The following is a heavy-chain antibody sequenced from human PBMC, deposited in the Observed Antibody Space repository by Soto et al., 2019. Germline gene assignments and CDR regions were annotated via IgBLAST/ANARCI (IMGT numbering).Heavy chain of an antibody. Sequence: QLQLQESGPGLVKPSETLSLTCIVSGGSISRTGYYWGWIRQPPGKGLEWIGTFYYSGSTYYNPARKSRFAISVDTAETQFSLKLSSVTAADTAVYYCASRHPRGYCSGGSCPDAFDNCGQGTMVTVSS. CDR3: ASRHPRGYCSGGSCPDAFDN. D-gene: IGHD2-15*01. J-gene: IGHJ3*02. V-gene: IGHV4-39*01. CDR1: GGSISRTGYY. CDR2: FYYSGST.